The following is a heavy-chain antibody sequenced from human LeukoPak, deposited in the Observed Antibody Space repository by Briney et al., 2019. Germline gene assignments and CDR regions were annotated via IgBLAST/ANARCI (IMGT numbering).Heavy chain of an antibody. CDR3: ARVKRKYQLLKPLHETPSHYFDY. CDR1: GGSISSSSYY. Sequence: SETLSLTCTVSGGSISSSSYYWGWIRQPPGKGLEWIGSIYYSGSTYYNPSLKSRVTISVDTSKNQFSLKVSSVTAADTAVYYCARVKRKYQLLKPLHETPSHYFDYWGQGTLVTVSS. CDR2: IYYSGST. V-gene: IGHV4-39*07. J-gene: IGHJ4*02. D-gene: IGHD2-2*01.